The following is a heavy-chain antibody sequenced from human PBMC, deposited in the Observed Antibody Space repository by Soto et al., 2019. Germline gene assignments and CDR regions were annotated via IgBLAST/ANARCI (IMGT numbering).Heavy chain of an antibody. CDR2: ISSSGSTI. CDR3: ARESEDLTSNFDY. J-gene: IGHJ4*02. Sequence: PAGSLILSCAASGFTFSSYEMNWVRHASGKGLEWVSYISSSGSTIYYADSVKGRFTISRDNAKNSLYLEMNSLRAEDTAVYYCARESEDLTSNFDYWGQGTLVTVSS. V-gene: IGHV3-48*03. CDR1: GFTFSSYE.